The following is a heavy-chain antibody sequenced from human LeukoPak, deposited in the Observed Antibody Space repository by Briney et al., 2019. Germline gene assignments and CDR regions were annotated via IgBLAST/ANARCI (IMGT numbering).Heavy chain of an antibody. D-gene: IGHD1-26*01. J-gene: IGHJ4*02. Sequence: PSKTLSLTCTVSGGSISSYYWSWIRQPAGKGLEWIGRIYTSGSTNYNASLKSRVSMSVDTSKNQFPLKLSSVTAADTAVFYCARENSGSYREFDYWGQGTLVTVSS. CDR2: IYTSGST. CDR1: GGSISSYY. V-gene: IGHV4-4*07. CDR3: ARENSGSYREFDY.